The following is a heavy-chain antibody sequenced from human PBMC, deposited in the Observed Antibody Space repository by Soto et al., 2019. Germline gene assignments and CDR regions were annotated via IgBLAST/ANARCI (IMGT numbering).Heavy chain of an antibody. CDR3: ARSSGRYSSSWYLD. J-gene: IGHJ4*02. D-gene: IGHD6-13*01. CDR1: GYTFTSYA. Sequence: QVQLVQSGAEVKKPGASVKVSCKASGYTFTSYAMHWVRQAPGQRLEWMGWINAGNGNTKYSQKFQGRVTITRDTSASTAYMELSSLRSEATAVYYCARSSGRYSSSWYLDWGQGTLVTVSS. V-gene: IGHV1-3*01. CDR2: INAGNGNT.